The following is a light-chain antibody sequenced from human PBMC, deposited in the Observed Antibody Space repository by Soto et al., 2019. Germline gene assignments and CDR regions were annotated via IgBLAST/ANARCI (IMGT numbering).Light chain of an antibody. CDR1: QSISSW. CDR3: QQYNSYSMYT. CDR2: KAS. Sequence: DIQMTQSPSTLSASVGDRVTITCRASQSISSWLAWYQQKPGKAPKLLIYKASSLESGVPSRFSGSGSGTEFTVTISSLQPDYFATYYCQQYNSYSMYTFGQGTKLEIK. V-gene: IGKV1-5*03. J-gene: IGKJ2*01.